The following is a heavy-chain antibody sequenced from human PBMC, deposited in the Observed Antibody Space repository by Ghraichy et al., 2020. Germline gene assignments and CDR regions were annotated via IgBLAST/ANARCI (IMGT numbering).Heavy chain of an antibody. J-gene: IGHJ3*02. D-gene: IGHD2-15*01. CDR1: GFIFSTYS. CDR3: AKKMAAYCTGGSCYLVAFDI. V-gene: IGHV3-30*18. CDR2: ISSDGINK. Sequence: GESLNISCAASGFIFSTYSMHWVRQAPGKGLEWVAIISSDGINKYYADSVKGRFTISRDNSKNTLYLQMNSLRAEDTAVYYCAKKMAAYCTGGSCYLVAFDIWGQGTIVTVSS.